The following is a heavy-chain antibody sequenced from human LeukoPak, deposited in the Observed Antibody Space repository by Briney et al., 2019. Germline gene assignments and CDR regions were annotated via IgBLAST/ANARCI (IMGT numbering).Heavy chain of an antibody. D-gene: IGHD3-22*01. Sequence: GSXRLSCAASGFTFSSYSMNWVRQAPGKGLEWVSSISSSSSYIYYADSVKGRFTISRDNAKNSLYLQMNSLRAEDTAVYYCARKGYDSSGLRFDLWGQGTLVTVSS. V-gene: IGHV3-21*01. J-gene: IGHJ5*02. CDR3: ARKGYDSSGLRFDL. CDR2: ISSSSSYI. CDR1: GFTFSSYS.